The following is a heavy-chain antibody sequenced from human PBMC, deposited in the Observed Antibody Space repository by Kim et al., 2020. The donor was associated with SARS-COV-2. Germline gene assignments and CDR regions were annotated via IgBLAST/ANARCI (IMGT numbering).Heavy chain of an antibody. J-gene: IGHJ4*02. V-gene: IGHV4-39*01. CDR1: GGSVSSSDYY. CDR3: ARLKWLRNFDS. Sequence: SETLSLTCTVSGGSVSSSDYYWAWVRQSPAKGLEWIGTIFHLGNTNYNPSHRSRVTISADTSENRFSLRMDSVTASDTATYYCARLKWLRNFDSWVQG. CDR2: IFHLGNT. D-gene: IGHD5-12*01.